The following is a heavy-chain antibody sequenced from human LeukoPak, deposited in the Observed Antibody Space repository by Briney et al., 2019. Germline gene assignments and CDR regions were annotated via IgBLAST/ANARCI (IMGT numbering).Heavy chain of an antibody. Sequence: GPSVKASCKASGYIFTSYCTSWVRHAPEQGIEWMGGIIPIFGTANYAQKFQGGVTITTDESTSTAYMELSSLRSEDTGVYYCARSKLESRSTFDYWGQGTLVTVSS. CDR2: IIPIFGTA. CDR1: GYIFTSYC. D-gene: IGHD1-1*01. J-gene: IGHJ4*02. CDR3: ARSKLESRSTFDY. V-gene: IGHV1-69*05.